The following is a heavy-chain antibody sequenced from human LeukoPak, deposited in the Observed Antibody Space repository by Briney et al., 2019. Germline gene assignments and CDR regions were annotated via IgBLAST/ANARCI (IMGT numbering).Heavy chain of an antibody. D-gene: IGHD6-19*01. J-gene: IGHJ4*02. Sequence: GGSLRPSCAASGFTFSSYAMHWVRQAPGKGLEWVAVISYDGSNKYYADSVKGRFTISRDNSKNTLYLQMNSLRAEDTAVYYCARDPDGLAVATGDYWGQGTLVTVSS. CDR3: ARDPDGLAVATGDY. V-gene: IGHV3-30-3*01. CDR1: GFTFSSYA. CDR2: ISYDGSNK.